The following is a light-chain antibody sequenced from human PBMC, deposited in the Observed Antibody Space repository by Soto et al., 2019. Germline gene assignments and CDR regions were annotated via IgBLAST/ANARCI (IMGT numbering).Light chain of an antibody. J-gene: IGKJ1*01. Sequence: IRMTQSTSSLTAATGDRVTITCRASQDIRSYLVWYQQKAGKAPKVLISGASTLQTEVPSRFSGSGSGTHFTLTISSLQSEDSATYYSQQHYSSTGTFGQGTRLEI. CDR2: GAS. V-gene: IGKV1-8*01. CDR1: QDIRSY. CDR3: QQHYSSTGT.